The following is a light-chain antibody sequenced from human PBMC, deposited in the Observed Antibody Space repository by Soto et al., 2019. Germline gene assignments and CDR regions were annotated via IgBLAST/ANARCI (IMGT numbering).Light chain of an antibody. CDR1: QSVSSD. CDR3: QQYNNWPLWT. CDR2: GAS. J-gene: IGKJ1*01. Sequence: EIVMTQSPATLSVSPGERATLSCRASQSVSSDLAWYQQQPGQGPRLLIYGASTRATCIPARFSGSGSGTDFTLTISSLQSEDFAVYYCQQYNNWPLWTFGQGTKVEIK. V-gene: IGKV3-15*01.